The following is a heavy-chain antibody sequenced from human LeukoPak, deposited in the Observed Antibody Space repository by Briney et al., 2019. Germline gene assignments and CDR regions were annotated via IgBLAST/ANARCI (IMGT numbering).Heavy chain of an antibody. CDR1: GGSISSNH. Sequence: KPSETLSLTCTVSGGSISSNHWSWIRQPPGKGLEWIGHIYYSGSTDYNPSLKSRVIISVDTPKNQFSLKLNSVTDADTAVYFCARRASSGDAFYDYWGQGTLVTVSS. D-gene: IGHD6-19*01. CDR3: ARRASSGDAFYDY. V-gene: IGHV4-59*08. CDR2: IYYSGST. J-gene: IGHJ4*02.